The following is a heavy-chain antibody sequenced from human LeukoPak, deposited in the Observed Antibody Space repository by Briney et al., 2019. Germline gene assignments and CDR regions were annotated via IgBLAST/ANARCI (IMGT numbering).Heavy chain of an antibody. D-gene: IGHD3-3*01. CDR3: ARAADYDFWSGYGSGMDV. V-gene: IGHV3-43*02. J-gene: IGHJ6*03. CDR2: ISGDGGST. Sequence: PGXSLRLSCAASGFTFDDYAMHWVRQAPGKGLEWVSLISGDGGSTYYADSVKGRFTISRDNAKNSLYLQMNSLRAEDTAVYYCARAADYDFWSGYGSGMDVWGKGTTVTVSS. CDR1: GFTFDDYA.